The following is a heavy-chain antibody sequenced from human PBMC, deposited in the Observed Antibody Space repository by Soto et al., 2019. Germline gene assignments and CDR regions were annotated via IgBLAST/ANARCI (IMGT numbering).Heavy chain of an antibody. CDR1: VGTFSSYA. CDR2: ISPIFGTA. V-gene: IGHV1-69*06. CDR3: ARDATGVAGNYYYGMDG. J-gene: IGHJ6*02. Sequence: QVQLVQSGAEVKKPGSSVKVSCKASVGTFSSYAISWLRQAPGQGLEWMGGISPIFGTANYAQKFQGRVTITADKSTSTAYMELSSLRSEDTAVYYCARDATGVAGNYYYGMDGWGQGTTVTVSS. D-gene: IGHD2-15*01.